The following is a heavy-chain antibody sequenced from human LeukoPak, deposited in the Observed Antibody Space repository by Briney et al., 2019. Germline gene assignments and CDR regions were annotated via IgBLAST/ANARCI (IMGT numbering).Heavy chain of an antibody. D-gene: IGHD1-1*01. CDR3: AKVMARNWNDVNFDC. CDR1: GFNFNNNG. V-gene: IGHV3-30*02. Sequence: GGSLRLSCAASGFNFNNNGMHGVRQAPGKRLERVAFIPFDGSDKYYTDSVKDRFTISSNTSKNSLYLQSNSQRAEDTVLYYCAKVMARNWNDVNFDCWGQGTLVTVSS. CDR2: IPFDGSDK. J-gene: IGHJ4*02.